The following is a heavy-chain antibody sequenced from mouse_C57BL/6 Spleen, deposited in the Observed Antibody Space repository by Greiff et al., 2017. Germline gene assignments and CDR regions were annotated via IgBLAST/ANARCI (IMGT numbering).Heavy chain of an antibody. CDR1: GYSFTGYY. Sequence: VQLQQSGPELVKPGASVKISCKASGYSFTGYYMNWVKQSPEKSLEWIGEINPSTGGTTYNQKFKAKATLTVDKSSSTAYMQLKSLTSEDSAVYYCASYYGSSHLAYWGQGTLVTVSA. D-gene: IGHD1-1*01. J-gene: IGHJ3*01. CDR2: INPSTGGT. CDR3: ASYYGSSHLAY. V-gene: IGHV1-42*01.